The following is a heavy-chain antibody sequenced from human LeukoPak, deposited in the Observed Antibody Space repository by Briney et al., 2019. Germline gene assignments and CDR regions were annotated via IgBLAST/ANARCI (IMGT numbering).Heavy chain of an antibody. Sequence: ASVKVSCKASGYTFTGYYMHWVRQAPGQGLKWMGWINPNSGGTNYAQKFQGRVTMTRDTSISTAYMELSRLRSDDTAVYYCARVGDYYYYGMDVWGQGTTVTVSS. J-gene: IGHJ6*02. CDR2: INPNSGGT. CDR3: ARVGDYYYYGMDV. V-gene: IGHV1-2*02. CDR1: GYTFTGYY.